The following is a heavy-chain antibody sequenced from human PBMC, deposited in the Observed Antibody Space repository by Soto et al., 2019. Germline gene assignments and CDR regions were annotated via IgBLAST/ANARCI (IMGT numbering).Heavy chain of an antibody. J-gene: IGHJ6*02. Sequence: QVQLVESGGGVVQPGRSLRLSCAASGFTFSSYGMHWVRQAPGKGLEWVAVIWYDGSNKCYADSVKGRFTISRDNSKNTLYLQMNSLRAEDTAVYYCASEYCSGGSCYYYGMDVWGQGTTVTVSS. V-gene: IGHV3-33*01. CDR2: IWYDGSNK. CDR3: ASEYCSGGSCYYYGMDV. D-gene: IGHD2-15*01. CDR1: GFTFSSYG.